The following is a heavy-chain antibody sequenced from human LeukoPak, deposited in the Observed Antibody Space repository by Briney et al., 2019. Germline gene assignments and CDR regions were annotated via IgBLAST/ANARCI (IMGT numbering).Heavy chain of an antibody. CDR2: ISTGSSTT. V-gene: IGHV3-48*02. J-gene: IGHJ4*02. CDR3: ARVAAGYSVNYFDY. D-gene: IGHD4-23*01. Sequence: PGGSLRLSCAASEFAFSTYNMNWVRQAPGKGLEWVCYISTGSSTTYYADSVKGRFTISRDNVENSLYLQMNSLRDEDTAVYYCARVAAGYSVNYFDYWGQGTLVTVSS. CDR1: EFAFSTYN.